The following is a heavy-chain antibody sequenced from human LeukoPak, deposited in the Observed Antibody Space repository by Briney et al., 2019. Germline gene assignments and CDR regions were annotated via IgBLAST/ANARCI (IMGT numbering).Heavy chain of an antibody. CDR2: ISGSGGST. Sequence: GGSLRLSCATSGFPFSSYAMSWVRQAPGKGLEWVSAISGSGGSTYYADSVKGRFTISRDNSKNTLYLQMNTLRAEDTAVYYCAKGVYYYDSSAYYYTYYFDYWGQGTLVTVSS. D-gene: IGHD3-22*01. CDR1: GFPFSSYA. V-gene: IGHV3-23*01. J-gene: IGHJ4*02. CDR3: AKGVYYYDSSAYYYTYYFDY.